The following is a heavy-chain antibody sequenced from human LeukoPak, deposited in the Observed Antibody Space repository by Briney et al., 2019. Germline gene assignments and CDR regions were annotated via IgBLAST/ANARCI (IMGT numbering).Heavy chain of an antibody. V-gene: IGHV4-39*01. J-gene: IGHJ5*02. Sequence: SETLSLTCTVSGGSISSSSYYWGWIRQPPGKGLEWIGSIYYSGSTYYNPSLKSRVTISVDTSKNQFSLKLSSVTAADTAMYYCARHDVRSSTESSTDPWGQGTLVTVSS. CDR2: IYYSGST. CDR3: ARHDVRSSTESSTDP. D-gene: IGHD4-17*01. CDR1: GGSISSSSYY.